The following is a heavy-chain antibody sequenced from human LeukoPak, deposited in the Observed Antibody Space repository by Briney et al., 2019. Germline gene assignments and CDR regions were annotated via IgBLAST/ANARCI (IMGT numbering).Heavy chain of an antibody. D-gene: IGHD3-3*01. Sequence: GASVKVSCKASGGTFSSYAISWVRQAPGQGLEWMVGIIPIFGTANYAQKFQGRVTITADESTSTAYMELSSLRSEDTAVYYCARNDFWSGGGYYGMDVWGQGTTVTVSS. CDR3: ARNDFWSGGGYYGMDV. CDR2: IIPIFGTA. V-gene: IGHV1-69*13. J-gene: IGHJ6*02. CDR1: GGTFSSYA.